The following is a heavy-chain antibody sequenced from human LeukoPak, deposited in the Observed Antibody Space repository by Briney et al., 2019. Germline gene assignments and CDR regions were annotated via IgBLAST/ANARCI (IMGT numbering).Heavy chain of an antibody. J-gene: IGHJ4*02. V-gene: IGHV3-15*01. CDR1: GFTFSKAW. CDR2: IKSKSDSGTI. Sequence: PGGSLRLSCAASGFTFSKAWMSWVRQAPGKGLEYIGRIKSKSDSGTIEYAAPVKGRFTISRDDSKNTLYLQMNSLKIEDTAVYYCTRDQTPYYWGQGTLVTVSS. CDR3: TRDQTPYY.